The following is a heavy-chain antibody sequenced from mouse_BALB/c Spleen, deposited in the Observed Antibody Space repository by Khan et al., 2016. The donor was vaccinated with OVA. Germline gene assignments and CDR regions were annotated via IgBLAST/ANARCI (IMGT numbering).Heavy chain of an antibody. J-gene: IGHJ4*01. D-gene: IGHD2-14*01. CDR1: GYTFTSNT. Sequence: QVQLKESGAELSRPGASVKMSCKASGYTFTSNTMHWVKQRPGQGLEWIGYINPRSDYTIYSQKFKDKATLTADISSSTAYMQLSSLTSDDSAVYYCARRTTGYAMDYWGQGTSVTVSS. CDR3: ARRTTGYAMDY. V-gene: IGHV1-4*01. CDR2: INPRSDYT.